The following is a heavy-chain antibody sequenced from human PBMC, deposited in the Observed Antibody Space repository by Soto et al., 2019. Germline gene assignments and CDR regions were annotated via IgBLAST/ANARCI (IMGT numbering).Heavy chain of an antibody. CDR2: VGGSDDDK. Sequence: GSLRLSCAASGFTFSDYAMSWVRQTPGKGLQWVSGVGGSDDDKHYADSVRGRFIVSRDNSKNTLYLQMNSLRAEDTAVYYCANASPMVRGVIISDYYYYGMDVWGQGTTVTVSS. CDR3: ANASPMVRGVIISDYYYYGMDV. J-gene: IGHJ6*02. CDR1: GFTFSDYA. D-gene: IGHD3-10*01. V-gene: IGHV3-23*01.